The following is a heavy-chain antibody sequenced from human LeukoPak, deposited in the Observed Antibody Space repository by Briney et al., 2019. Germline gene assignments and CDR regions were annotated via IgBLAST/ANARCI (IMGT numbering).Heavy chain of an antibody. CDR1: GYTFTSYG. V-gene: IGHV1-18*01. CDR2: ISAYNGNT. Sequence: ASVKVSCKASGYTFTSYGISWVRQAPGEGLEWMGWISAYNGNTNYAQKVQGRVTMTTDTPTSTAHMELRSLRFDDTAVYYCARLVGPYWLDPWGQGTLVTVSS. J-gene: IGHJ5*02. CDR3: ARLVGPYWLDP. D-gene: IGHD2-15*01.